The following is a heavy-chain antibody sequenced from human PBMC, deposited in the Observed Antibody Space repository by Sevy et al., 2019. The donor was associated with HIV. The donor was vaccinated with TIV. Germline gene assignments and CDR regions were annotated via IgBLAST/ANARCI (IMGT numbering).Heavy chain of an antibody. Sequence: SETLSLTCSVSGGSIRNYYWSWIRQPPGKGLEWIGYIYYSGSTNYNPSLKSRVPISVDTSKKQFSLKLSSVTAADTAVYYCARESIAAAGDFDYWGQGTLVTVSS. J-gene: IGHJ4*02. CDR3: ARESIAAAGDFDY. CDR1: GGSIRNYY. CDR2: IYYSGST. V-gene: IGHV4-59*01. D-gene: IGHD6-13*01.